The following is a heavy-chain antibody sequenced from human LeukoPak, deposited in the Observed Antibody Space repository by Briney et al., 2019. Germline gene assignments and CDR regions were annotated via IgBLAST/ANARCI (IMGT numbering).Heavy chain of an antibody. J-gene: IGHJ4*02. Sequence: GASVKVSCKASGYTFTGYYMHWVRQAPGQGLEWMGRINPNSGGTNYAQKFQGRVTMTRDTSISTAYMELSSLRSEDTAVYYCARGDWNYHFDYWGQGTLVTVSS. CDR3: ARGDWNYHFDY. CDR1: GYTFTGYY. V-gene: IGHV1-2*06. CDR2: INPNSGGT. D-gene: IGHD1-7*01.